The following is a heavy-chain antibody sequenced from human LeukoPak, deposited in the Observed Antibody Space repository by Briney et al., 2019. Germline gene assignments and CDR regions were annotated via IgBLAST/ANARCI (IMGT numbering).Heavy chain of an antibody. Sequence: GESLKISCKASGYSFTSYWIGWVRQMPGKGLEWMGIIYPGDPDTTYSPSFQGQVTISADKSLSTAYLQWSSLKASDTATYYCARRSLSSLSYFFDYWGQGTLVTVSS. CDR2: IYPGDPDT. D-gene: IGHD6-6*01. CDR3: ARRSLSSLSYFFDY. CDR1: GYSFTSYW. V-gene: IGHV5-51*01. J-gene: IGHJ4*02.